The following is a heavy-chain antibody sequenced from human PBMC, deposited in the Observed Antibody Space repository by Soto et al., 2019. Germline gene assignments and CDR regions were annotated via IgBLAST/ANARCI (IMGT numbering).Heavy chain of an antibody. CDR1: GGSISSYY. V-gene: IGHV4-59*01. J-gene: IGHJ6*02. CDR2: ISYSGST. D-gene: IGHD3-16*01. Sequence: QVQLQESGPGLVKPSETLSLTCTVSGGSISSYYWSWIRQPPGKGLEWIGYISYSGSTNYNPSLKSRVTLSVQSSKNQFSLKLSSVTAADTAVYYCARDRVLGGGSYYGMDVWGQGTTVTVSS. CDR3: ARDRVLGGGSYYGMDV.